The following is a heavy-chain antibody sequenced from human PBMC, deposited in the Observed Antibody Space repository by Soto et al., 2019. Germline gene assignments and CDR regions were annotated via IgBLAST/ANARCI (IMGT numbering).Heavy chain of an antibody. V-gene: IGHV4-59*01. CDR2: IYYSGST. D-gene: IGHD6-13*01. CDR3: AREGVSSSWYNYYGMDV. Sequence: QVQLQESGPGLVKPSETLSLTCTVSGGSISSYYWSWIRQPPGKGLEWIGYIYYSGSTNYNPSLKSRVTISVDTSTHQFSLKLSSVTAADTAVYYCAREGVSSSWYNYYGMDVWGQGTTVTVSS. CDR1: GGSISSYY. J-gene: IGHJ6*02.